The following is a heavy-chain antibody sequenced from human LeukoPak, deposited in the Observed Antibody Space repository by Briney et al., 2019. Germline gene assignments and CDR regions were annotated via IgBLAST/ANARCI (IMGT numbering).Heavy chain of an antibody. CDR3: ARRGYYDSSGYDY. D-gene: IGHD3-22*01. CDR2: ISGSSTDI. CDR1: GFSFSNYA. V-gene: IGHV3-21*01. Sequence: GGSLRLSCAASGFSFSNYAMNWVRQAPGKGLEGVSSISGSSTDIYYADSVKGRFTISRDNAKNSLYLQINSLRAEDTAIYYCARRGYYDSSGYDYWGQGTLVTVSS. J-gene: IGHJ4*02.